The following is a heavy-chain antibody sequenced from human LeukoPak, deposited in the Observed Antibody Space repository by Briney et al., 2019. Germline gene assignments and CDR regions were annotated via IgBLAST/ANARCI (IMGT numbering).Heavy chain of an antibody. CDR2: IYYSGST. CDR1: GGSISSYY. J-gene: IGHJ6*03. CDR3: ARGGPPGYYYDYYMDV. V-gene: IGHV4-59*01. Sequence: SETLSVTCTVSGGSISSYYWSWIRQTPGKGLEWIGYIYYSGSTNFNPSLKSRVTISVDTSKNQFSLKMSSVTAADTAVYFCARGGPPGYYYDYYMDVWGKGTTVTISS.